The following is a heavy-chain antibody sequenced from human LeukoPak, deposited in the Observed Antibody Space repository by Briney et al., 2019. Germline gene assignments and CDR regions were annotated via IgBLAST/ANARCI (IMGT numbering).Heavy chain of an antibody. CDR2: INHSGST. Sequence: SETLSLICAVYGGSFSGYYWSWIRQPPGKGLEWIGEINHSGSTNYTPSLKSRVTISVDTSKNQFSLKLSSVTAADTAVYYCASWRYSSITLDYWGQGTLVTVSS. CDR3: ASWRYSSITLDY. V-gene: IGHV4-34*01. D-gene: IGHD6-13*01. CDR1: GGSFSGYY. J-gene: IGHJ4*02.